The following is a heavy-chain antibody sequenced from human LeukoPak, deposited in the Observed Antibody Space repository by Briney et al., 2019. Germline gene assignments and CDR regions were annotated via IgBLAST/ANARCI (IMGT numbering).Heavy chain of an antibody. D-gene: IGHD3-3*01. J-gene: IGHJ6*03. CDR2: IRYDGSNN. CDR1: GFTFSSYG. V-gene: IGHV3-30*02. CDR3: AKIGCWSGYDYYYYMDV. Sequence: PGGSLRLSCAASGFTFSSYGMHWVRQAPGKGLEWVAFIRYDGSNNYYADSVKSRVTISRDKSKNPLYLQMNSVRAEDTAVYYCAKIGCWSGYDYYYYMDVWGKGTTVTVSS.